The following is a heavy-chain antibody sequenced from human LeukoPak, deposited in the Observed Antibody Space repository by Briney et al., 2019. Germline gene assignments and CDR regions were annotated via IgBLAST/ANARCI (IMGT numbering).Heavy chain of an antibody. Sequence: SETLSLTCTVSGGSISSYYWSWIRQPPGKGLEWIGYIYYSGSTNYNPSLRSRVTISVDTSKNQFSLKLSSVTAADTAVYYCARTDDILTGYCFGNFDYWGQGTLVTVSS. J-gene: IGHJ4*02. CDR3: ARTDDILTGYCFGNFDY. CDR1: GGSISSYY. CDR2: IYYSGST. V-gene: IGHV4-59*01. D-gene: IGHD3-9*01.